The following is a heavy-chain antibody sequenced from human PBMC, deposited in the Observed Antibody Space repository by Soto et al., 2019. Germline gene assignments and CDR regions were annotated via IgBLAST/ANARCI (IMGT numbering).Heavy chain of an antibody. Sequence: EVQLVESGGGLVKPGGSLRLSCAASGFTFSSYSMNWVRQAPGKGLEWVSSISSSTSYMYYADSVKGRFTISRDNAKNSLYLQMNSLRAEDPAVYYCARDFRDGYYFDYWGQGTLVTVSS. J-gene: IGHJ4*02. D-gene: IGHD5-12*01. CDR1: GFTFSSYS. CDR2: ISSSTSYM. CDR3: ARDFRDGYYFDY. V-gene: IGHV3-21*01.